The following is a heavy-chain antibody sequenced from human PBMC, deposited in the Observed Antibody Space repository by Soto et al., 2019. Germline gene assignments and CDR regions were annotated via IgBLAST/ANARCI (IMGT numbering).Heavy chain of an antibody. CDR1: GFTFSSYS. D-gene: IGHD2-15*01. CDR2: ISSSSSYI. CDR3: ARGKDIVVVVAATPRFDY. Sequence: EVQLVESGGGLVKPGGSLRLSCAASGFTFSSYSMNWVRQAPGKGLEWVSSISSSSSYIYYADSVKGRFTISRDNAKNSLYLQMNSLRAEDTAVYYCARGKDIVVVVAATPRFDYWGQGTLVTVSS. V-gene: IGHV3-21*01. J-gene: IGHJ4*02.